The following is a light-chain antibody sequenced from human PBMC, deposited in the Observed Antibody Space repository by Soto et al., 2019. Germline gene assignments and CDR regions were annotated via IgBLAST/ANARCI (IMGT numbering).Light chain of an antibody. J-gene: IGLJ1*01. CDR1: SSDVGGYNY. CDR3: NSYTSSSTVV. CDR2: EVS. V-gene: IGLV2-14*01. Sequence: QSALTQPASVSGSPGQSITISCTGTSSDVGGYNYVSWYQQHPGKAPQLMIYEVSNRPSGVSNRFSGSRSGNTASLTISGLQAEDEAEYYCNSYTSSSTVVFGTGTKLTVL.